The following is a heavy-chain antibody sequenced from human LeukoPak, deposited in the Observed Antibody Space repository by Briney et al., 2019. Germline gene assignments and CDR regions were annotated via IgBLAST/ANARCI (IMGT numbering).Heavy chain of an antibody. J-gene: IGHJ6*03. CDR3: ARVVRPYYMDV. Sequence: GGSLRLSCAASGFTFSSYSMNWVRQAPGKGLEWVSSISSSGSYIYYADSVKGRFTISRDNAKNSLYLQMNSLRAEDTAVYYCARVVRPYYMDVWGKGTTVTVSS. CDR1: GFTFSSYS. CDR2: ISSSGSYI. V-gene: IGHV3-21*01.